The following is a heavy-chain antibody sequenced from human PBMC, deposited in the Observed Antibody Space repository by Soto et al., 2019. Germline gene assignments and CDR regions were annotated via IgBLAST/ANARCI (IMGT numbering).Heavy chain of an antibody. CDR3: ARDKYDSSGYYYYGMDV. CDR2: LYSGGNT. CDR1: GLTVSGNY. D-gene: IGHD3-22*01. V-gene: IGHV3-66*01. Sequence: EVQLVEPGGGLVQPGGSLRLSCAASGLTVSGNYMSWVRQAPGKGLEWVSVLYSGGNTKYADSVKGRFTIYRDNSKNTLYLQMNSLRAEDTAVYFCARDKYDSSGYYYYGMDVWGQGTTVTVSS. J-gene: IGHJ6*02.